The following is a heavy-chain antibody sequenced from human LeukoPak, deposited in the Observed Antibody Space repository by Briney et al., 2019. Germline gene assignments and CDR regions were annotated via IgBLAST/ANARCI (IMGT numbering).Heavy chain of an antibody. D-gene: IGHD5-18*01. CDR3: ARLRGYSYATYYYYYGMDV. V-gene: IGHV4-59*11. CDR2: IYYSGST. Sequence: SETLSLTCTVSGGSISSHYWSWIRQPPGKGLEWIGYIYYSGSTNYNPSLKSRVTISVDTSKNQFSLKLSSVTAADTAVYYCARLRGYSYATYYYYYGMDVWGQGTTVTVSS. CDR1: GGSISSHY. J-gene: IGHJ6*02.